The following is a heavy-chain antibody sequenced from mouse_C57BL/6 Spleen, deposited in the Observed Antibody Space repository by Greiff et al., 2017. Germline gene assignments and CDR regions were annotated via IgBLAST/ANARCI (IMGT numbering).Heavy chain of an antibody. CDR3: AREEAGLYAMDY. V-gene: IGHV1-81*01. D-gene: IGHD3-1*01. Sequence: QVQLQQSGAELARPGASVKLSCKASGYTFTSYGISWVKQRTGQGLEWIGEIYPRSGNTYYNEKFKGKATLTADNSSSTAYMELRSLTSEDSAVYFCAREEAGLYAMDYWGQGTSVTVSS. CDR1: GYTFTSYG. CDR2: IYPRSGNT. J-gene: IGHJ4*01.